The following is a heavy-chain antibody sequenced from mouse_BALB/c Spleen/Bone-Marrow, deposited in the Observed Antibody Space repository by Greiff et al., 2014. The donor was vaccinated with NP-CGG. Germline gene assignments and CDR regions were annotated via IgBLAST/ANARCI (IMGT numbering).Heavy chain of an antibody. D-gene: IGHD2-1*01. J-gene: IGHJ3*01. CDR3: TRAYDNYAAWFAY. V-gene: IGHV1S22*01. CDR2: IYPGSGST. CDR1: GYTFTSYL. Sequence: LQQSGSELVRPGASVKLSCKASGYTFTSYLIHWVKQRPGQGLEWIGNIYPGSGSTNYDEKFKSKATLTVDTSSSTAYMQLSSRTSEDAAIDYCTRAYDNYAAWFAYWGQGTLVTVSA.